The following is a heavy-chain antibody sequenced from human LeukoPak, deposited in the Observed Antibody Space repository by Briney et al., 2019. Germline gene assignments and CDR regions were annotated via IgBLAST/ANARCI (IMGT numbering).Heavy chain of an antibody. CDR1: GFTFSSYS. CDR3: ASAGYYYDSSGYYGI. D-gene: IGHD3-22*01. CDR2: ISSSSYI. J-gene: IGHJ3*02. Sequence: PGGSLRLSCAASGFTFSSYSMNWVRQAPGKGLEWVSSISSSSYIYYADSVKGRFTISRDNAKNTLYLQMNSLRAEDTAVYYCASAGYYYDSSGYYGIWGQGTMVTVSS. V-gene: IGHV3-21*01.